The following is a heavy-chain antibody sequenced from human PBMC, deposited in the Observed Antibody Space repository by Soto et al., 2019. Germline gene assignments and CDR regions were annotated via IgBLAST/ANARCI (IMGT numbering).Heavy chain of an antibody. V-gene: IGHV3-74*01. J-gene: IGHJ4*02. CDR3: ARGGAMGVDY. Sequence: EVQLVESGGGVVQPGGSLRLSCTASGFTFNTHWMNWVRQAPGKGLVWVSRIYFDGITTNYADSVKGRFTVSRDNAKNTVYLHVNTLRYEETDVYYCARGGAMGVDYWGQGTLVTVSS. CDR2: IYFDGITT. D-gene: IGHD1-26*01. CDR1: GFTFNTHW.